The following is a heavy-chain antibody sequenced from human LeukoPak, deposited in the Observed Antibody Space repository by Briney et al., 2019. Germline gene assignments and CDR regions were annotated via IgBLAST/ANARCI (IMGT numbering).Heavy chain of an antibody. D-gene: IGHD1-26*01. J-gene: IGHJ6*02. CDR2: IIPIFGTA. V-gene: IGHV1-69*13. CDR3: ARCEWEPPYYYGMDV. Sequence: ASVKVSCTASGGTFSSYAISWARQAPGQGLEWMGGIIPIFGTANYAQKFQGRVTITADESTSTAYMELSSLRSEDTAVYYCARCEWEPPYYYGMDVWGQGTTVTVSS. CDR1: GGTFSSYA.